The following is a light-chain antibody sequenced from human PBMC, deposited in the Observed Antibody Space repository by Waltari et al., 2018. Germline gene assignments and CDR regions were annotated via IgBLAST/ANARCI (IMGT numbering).Light chain of an antibody. CDR1: QGISSA. V-gene: IGKV1-13*02. J-gene: IGKJ4*01. Sequence: AIQLTQSPSSLSASVGDRVTITCRASQGISSALAWYQQKAGQVPNLLIYDASNLESGVPSRFSGSGFGTDFTLTIDGLQPEDFATYYCEQFDSLPITFGGGTKVEIK. CDR3: EQFDSLPIT. CDR2: DAS.